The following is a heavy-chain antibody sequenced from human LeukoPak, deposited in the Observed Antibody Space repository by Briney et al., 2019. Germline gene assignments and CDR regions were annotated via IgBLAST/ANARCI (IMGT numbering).Heavy chain of an antibody. J-gene: IGHJ4*02. CDR3: ARGRAVRGVRSFDY. D-gene: IGHD3-10*01. V-gene: IGHV4-59*12. Sequence: SETLSLTCTVSGGSISSYYWSWIPQHPGKGLEWIGYIYYSGSTNYNPSLKSRVTISVDTSKNQFSLKLSSVTAADTAVYYCARGRAVRGVRSFDYWGQGTLVTVSS. CDR1: GGSISSYY. CDR2: IYYSGST.